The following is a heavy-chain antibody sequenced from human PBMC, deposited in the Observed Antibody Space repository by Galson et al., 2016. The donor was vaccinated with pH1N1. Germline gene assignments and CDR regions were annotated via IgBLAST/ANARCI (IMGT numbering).Heavy chain of an antibody. Sequence: SVKVSCKASGYTFSTYAIHWVRQAPGQRPEWMGWIDADNDNTKYSQKFQGRVTITRDTSASTAYMDLSSLTSEDTAVYYCARGNGRSSYTSDYWGQGTLVTVSS. CDR2: IDADNDNT. CDR1: GYTFSTYA. V-gene: IGHV1-3*01. CDR3: ARGNGRSSYTSDY. D-gene: IGHD6-6*01. J-gene: IGHJ4*02.